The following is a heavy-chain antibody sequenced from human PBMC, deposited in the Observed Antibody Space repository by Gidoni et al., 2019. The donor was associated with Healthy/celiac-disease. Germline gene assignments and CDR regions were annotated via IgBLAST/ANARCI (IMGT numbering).Heavy chain of an antibody. D-gene: IGHD1-26*01. V-gene: IGHV3-23*01. CDR3: AKDEAGRSYYGY. Sequence: ISRDNSKNTLYLQMNSLRAEDTAVYYCAKDEAGRSYYGYWGQGTLVTVSS. J-gene: IGHJ4*02.